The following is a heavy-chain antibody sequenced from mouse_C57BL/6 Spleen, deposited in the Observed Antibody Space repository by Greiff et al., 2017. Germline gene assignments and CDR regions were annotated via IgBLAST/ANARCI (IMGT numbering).Heavy chain of an antibody. V-gene: IGHV1-72*01. J-gene: IGHJ4*01. Sequence: QVQLQQPGAELVKPGASVKLSCKASGYTFTSYWMHWVKQRPGRGLEWIGRIDPNSGGTKYNEKFKSKATLTVDKPSSTAYMQLSSLTSEDSAVYYGARGEHYYDYDGRDDAMDYWGQGTSVTVSS. CDR3: ARGEHYYDYDGRDDAMDY. CDR2: IDPNSGGT. D-gene: IGHD2-4*01. CDR1: GYTFTSYW.